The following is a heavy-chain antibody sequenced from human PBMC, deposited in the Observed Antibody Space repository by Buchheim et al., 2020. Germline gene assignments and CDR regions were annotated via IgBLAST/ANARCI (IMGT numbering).Heavy chain of an antibody. CDR1: GFTFSKTW. CDR3: TSLYCYVNTDPLP. D-gene: IGHD3-10*02. Sequence: EVQVVESGGGLVKPGGSLKLSCAASGFTFSKTWMSWVRQAPGKGLEWVGRIKSKNNGETEDYAAPVKGRFTISRDDSKDTLYLQMNSLKIEDTGVYYCTSLYCYVNTDPLPWGQGT. V-gene: IGHV3-15*01. J-gene: IGHJ5*02. CDR2: IKSKNNGETE.